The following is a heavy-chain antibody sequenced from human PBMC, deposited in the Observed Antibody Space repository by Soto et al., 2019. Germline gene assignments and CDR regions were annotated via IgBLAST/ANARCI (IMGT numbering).Heavy chain of an antibody. Sequence: EVQLVESGGGLVKPGGSLRLSCAASGFTFSSYSMNWVRQAPGKGLEWVSSISSSSSYIYYADSVQGRFTISRDNAKNSLYLQMNSLRAGDTAVYYCAGDMITAGSRLFDYWGQGTLVTVSS. CDR3: AGDMITAGSRLFDY. CDR1: GFTFSSYS. J-gene: IGHJ4*02. CDR2: ISSSSSYI. D-gene: IGHD6-13*01. V-gene: IGHV3-21*01.